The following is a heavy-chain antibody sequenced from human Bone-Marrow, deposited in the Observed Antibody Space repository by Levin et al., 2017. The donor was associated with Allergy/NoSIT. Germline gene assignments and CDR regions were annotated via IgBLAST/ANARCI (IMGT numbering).Heavy chain of an antibody. CDR2: IYYSGST. CDR3: ASYRPKEAVTPRRWFDP. V-gene: IGHV4-39*01. Sequence: SETLSLTCTVSGGSISSSSYYWGWIRQPPGKGLEWIGSIYYSGSTYYNPSLKSRVTISVDTSKNQFSLKLSSVTAADTAVYYCASYRPKEAVTPRRWFDPWGQGTLVTVSS. CDR1: GGSISSSSYY. D-gene: IGHD4-17*01. J-gene: IGHJ5*02.